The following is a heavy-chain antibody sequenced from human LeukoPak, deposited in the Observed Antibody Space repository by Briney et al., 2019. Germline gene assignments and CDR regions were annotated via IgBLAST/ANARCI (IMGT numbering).Heavy chain of an antibody. D-gene: IGHD2-8*02. V-gene: IGHV3-74*01. CDR2: IDYDGTTT. J-gene: IGHJ4*02. Sequence: PGGSLRLSCAASRFTFNNYWMNWVRQAPGKGLEWVSRIDYDGTTTNYADSVKGRFTISRDNAKNMLFLHMNSLRAEDTAVYYCGVLTLTPGWGQGTLVTVSS. CDR1: RFTFNNYW. CDR3: GVLTLTPG.